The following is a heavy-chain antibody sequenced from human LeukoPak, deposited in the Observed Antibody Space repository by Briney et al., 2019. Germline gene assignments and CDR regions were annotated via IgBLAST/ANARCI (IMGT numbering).Heavy chain of an antibody. CDR3: AIGSGSGYPFDY. CDR2: IYYSGST. CDR1: CGSISSYY. V-gene: IGHV4-59*01. D-gene: IGHD3-22*01. J-gene: IGHJ4*02. Sequence: SETLSLTCTVCCGSISSYYWSWIRQPPGKGLEWIGYIYYSGSTNYNPSLKSRVTISVDTSKNQFSLKLSSVTAADTGEYYCAIGSGSGYPFDYWGQGTLVTVSS.